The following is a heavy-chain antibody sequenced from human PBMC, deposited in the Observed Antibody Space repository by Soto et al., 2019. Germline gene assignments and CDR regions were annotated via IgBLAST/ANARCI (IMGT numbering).Heavy chain of an antibody. CDR2: MYHSGST. D-gene: IGHD3-3*01. Sequence: SETLSVTCAGSGGTTRRGAYSGSCILLPPGKGLEWIGYMYHSGSTYYNPSLKSRVTISIDRSKNQFSLKLSSVTAADTAVYYCARRFLEWLSPRFDYWGQGTLVTVS. J-gene: IGHJ4*02. V-gene: IGHV4-30-2*01. CDR1: GGTTRRGAYS. CDR3: ARRFLEWLSPRFDY.